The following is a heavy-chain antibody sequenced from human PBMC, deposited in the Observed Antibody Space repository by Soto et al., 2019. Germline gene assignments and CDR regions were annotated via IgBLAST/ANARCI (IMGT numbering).Heavy chain of an antibody. V-gene: IGHV4-59*01. CDR2: ISYSGIT. CDR3: ARTTRQYASGWSIWFDP. Sequence: WTWIRQPPWRRLEWIGYISYSGITKYSPSLKSRVTISVDTSRNQFSLNLSSMNVADTAIYYCARTTRQYASGWSIWFDPWGQGTLVTVSS. D-gene: IGHD6-19*01. J-gene: IGHJ5*02.